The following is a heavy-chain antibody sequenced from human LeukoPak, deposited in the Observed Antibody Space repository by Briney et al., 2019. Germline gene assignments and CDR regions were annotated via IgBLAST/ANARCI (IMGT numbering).Heavy chain of an antibody. CDR1: GYTFTNYG. CDR2: ISAYNGNT. J-gene: IGHJ4*02. Sequence: ASVKVSCRASGYTFTNYGISWVRQAPGQGLEWMGWISAYNGNTNYAQKLQGRVTMTTDTSTSTAYMELRSLTSDDTAVYYCARVGAYCTSTSCLDYWGQGTLVTVSS. D-gene: IGHD2-2*01. CDR3: ARVGAYCTSTSCLDY. V-gene: IGHV1-18*01.